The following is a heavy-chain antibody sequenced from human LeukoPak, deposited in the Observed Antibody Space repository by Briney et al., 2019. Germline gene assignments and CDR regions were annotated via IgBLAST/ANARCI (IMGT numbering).Heavy chain of an antibody. CDR2: IIPIFGTA. CDR1: GGTFSSYA. D-gene: IGHD6-19*01. J-gene: IGHJ4*02. Sequence: SVKVSCKASGGTFSSYAISWERQAPGQGLEWMGGIIPIFGTANYAQKFQGRVTITTDESTSTAYMEPSSPRSEDTAVYYCARDSLAVAGTFDYWGQGTLVTVSS. V-gene: IGHV1-69*05. CDR3: ARDSLAVAGTFDY.